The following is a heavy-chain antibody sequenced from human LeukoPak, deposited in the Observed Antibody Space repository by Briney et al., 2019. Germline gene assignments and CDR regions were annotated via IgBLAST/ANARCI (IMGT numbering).Heavy chain of an antibody. V-gene: IGHV1-2*02. CDR1: GYTLTGYY. D-gene: IGHD2-2*01. CDR3: GRRGCSSTSCFHY. CDR2: INPNSCGT. J-gene: IGHJ4*02. Sequence: GASVKVSCKASGYTLTGYYMHWVRQAPGQGLEWMGWINPNSCGTNYAQKFQGTVTITRDTSISTAYMELSRLRSDDTAVYYCGRRGCSSTSCFHYWGQGTLVTVSS.